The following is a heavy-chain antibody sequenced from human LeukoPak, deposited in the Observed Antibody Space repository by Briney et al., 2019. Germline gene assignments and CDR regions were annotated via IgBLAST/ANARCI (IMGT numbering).Heavy chain of an antibody. D-gene: IGHD3-9*01. CDR2: INQDGSEK. CDR3: ARDYYDILTGYYTGDY. Sequence: GGSLRLSCAASGFTFSSYWMSWVRQAPGKGLEWVANINQDGSEKYYVDSVKGRFTISRDNAKNSLYLQMNSLRAEDTAVYYCARDYYDILTGYYTGDYWGQGTLVTVSS. J-gene: IGHJ4*02. CDR1: GFTFSSYW. V-gene: IGHV3-7*01.